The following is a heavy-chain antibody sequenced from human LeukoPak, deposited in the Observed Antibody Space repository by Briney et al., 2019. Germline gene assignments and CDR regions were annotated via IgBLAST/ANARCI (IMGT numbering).Heavy chain of an antibody. J-gene: IGHJ3*02. CDR3: ARDVSSSWADAFDI. Sequence: GGSLRLSCATSGFTFSNYAMGWVRQAPGKGLEWVSSISSRSSYIYYADSVKGRFTISRDNAKNSLYLQMNSLRAEDTAVYYCARDVSSSWADAFDIWGQGTMVTVSS. D-gene: IGHD6-13*01. CDR1: GFTFSNYA. CDR2: ISSRSSYI. V-gene: IGHV3-21*01.